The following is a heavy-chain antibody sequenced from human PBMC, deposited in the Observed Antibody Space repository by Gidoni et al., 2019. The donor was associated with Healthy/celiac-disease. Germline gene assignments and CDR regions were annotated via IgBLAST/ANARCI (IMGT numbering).Heavy chain of an antibody. CDR1: GFSLSTSGVG. CDR3: ARSTEPQVVPAAITPYFDY. D-gene: IGHD2-2*01. J-gene: IGHJ4*02. V-gene: IGHV2-5*02. CDR2: IYWDDDK. Sequence: QITLKESGPTLVKPTQTLTLTCTFSGFSLSTSGVGVGWIRQPPGKALEWLALIYWDDDKRYSPSLKSRLTITKDTSKNQVVLTMTNMDPVDTATYYCARSTEPQVVPAAITPYFDYWGQGTLVTVSS.